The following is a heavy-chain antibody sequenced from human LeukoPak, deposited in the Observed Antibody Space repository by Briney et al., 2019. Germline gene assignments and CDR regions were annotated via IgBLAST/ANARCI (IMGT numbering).Heavy chain of an antibody. CDR3: EKHSTTSSNWFDP. D-gene: IGHD2/OR15-2a*01. J-gene: IGHJ5*02. Sequence: PGGSLRLSCAASGFTFNNYAMTWVRQAPGKGLEWVSASSGGGGSTYYADSVRARFTTSRDNSKSTLYLQMNSLRAEDTAVYYCEKHSTTSSNWFDPWGQGTLVTVSS. CDR2: SSGGGGST. CDR1: GFTFNNYA. V-gene: IGHV3-23*01.